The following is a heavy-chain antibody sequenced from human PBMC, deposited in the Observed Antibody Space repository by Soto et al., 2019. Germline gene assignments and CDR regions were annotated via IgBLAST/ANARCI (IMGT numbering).Heavy chain of an antibody. Sequence: QPGGSLRLSCAASGFTFSSYAMSWVRQAPGKGLGWVSAISSSAGSTFYADSVKGRFTISRDNSRNILYLQMNSLRAEDTAIYYCAKYQPMTQPRPYFDYWGQGTLVTVSS. J-gene: IGHJ4*02. CDR1: GFTFSSYA. CDR3: AKYQPMTQPRPYFDY. V-gene: IGHV3-23*01. CDR2: ISSSAGST. D-gene: IGHD3-22*01.